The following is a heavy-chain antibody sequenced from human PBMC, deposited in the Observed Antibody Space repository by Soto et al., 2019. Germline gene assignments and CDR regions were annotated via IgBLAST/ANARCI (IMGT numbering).Heavy chain of an antibody. V-gene: IGHV6-1*01. CDR2: TYYRSKWYN. D-gene: IGHD3-3*01. CDR1: GDSVSSNSAA. Sequence: SQTLSLTCAISGDSVSSNSAAWNWIRQSPSRGLEWLGRTYYRSKWYNNYAVSVRSRIAINPDTSKNQFSLQLNSVTPEDTAVYYCARERVDQGEGDWFDPWGQGTLVTVSS. CDR3: ARERVDQGEGDWFDP. J-gene: IGHJ5*02.